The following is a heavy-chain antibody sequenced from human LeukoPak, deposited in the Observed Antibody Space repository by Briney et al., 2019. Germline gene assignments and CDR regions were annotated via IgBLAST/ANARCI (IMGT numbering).Heavy chain of an antibody. D-gene: IGHD5-24*01. CDR3: ARRSDGVPFDP. V-gene: IGHV4-39*01. Sequence: KSSETLCLTCAVSGASINSGTYYWGWVRPPPGKGLEWIGTFSYSGNIYYNPSLKSRVTISVDMSKNQFSLELTSVTAADTAVYYCARRSDGVPFDPWGQGILVTVSS. CDR2: FSYSGNI. CDR1: GASINSGTYY. J-gene: IGHJ5*02.